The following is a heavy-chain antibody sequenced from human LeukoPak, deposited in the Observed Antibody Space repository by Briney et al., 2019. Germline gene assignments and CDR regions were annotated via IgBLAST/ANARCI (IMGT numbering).Heavy chain of an antibody. Sequence: TAGSRRLSCAASAFTFSAYAMHWVRQAAGKGLEWVAVISYDGSNKYYADSVKGRFTISRDNSNNTLYLQMDSLRAEDTAVFYCASDSYGYDYWGQGTLVTVSS. J-gene: IGHJ4*02. V-gene: IGHV3-30-3*01. CDR1: AFTFSAYA. CDR2: ISYDGSNK. CDR3: ASDSYGYDY. D-gene: IGHD1-26*01.